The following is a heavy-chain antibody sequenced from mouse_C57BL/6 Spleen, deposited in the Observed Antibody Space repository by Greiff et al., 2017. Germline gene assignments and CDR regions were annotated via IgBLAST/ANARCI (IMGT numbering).Heavy chain of an antibody. CDR3: AAYYSTPAWFAY. J-gene: IGHJ3*01. V-gene: IGHV14-3*01. CDR2: IDSANGNT. Sequence: EVKLVESVAELVRPGASVKLSCTASGFNIKNTYMHWVKQRPEQGLEWIGRIDSANGNTKYAPKFQGKATIIADTSSSTAYLQLSSLTSEDTAIYYCAAYYSTPAWFAYWGQGTLVTVSA. D-gene: IGHD2-5*01. CDR1: GFNIKNTY.